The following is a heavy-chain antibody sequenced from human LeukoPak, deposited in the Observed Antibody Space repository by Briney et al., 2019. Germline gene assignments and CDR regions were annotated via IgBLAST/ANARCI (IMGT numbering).Heavy chain of an antibody. CDR2: ISGSGGST. V-gene: IGHV3-23*01. J-gene: IGHJ4*02. D-gene: IGHD6-13*01. CDR1: GFTFSSYG. CDR3: ARVGYSSWYFDY. Sequence: GGTLRLSCAASGFTFSSYGMSWVRQAPGKGLEWVSAISGSGGSTYYADSVKGRFTISRDNSKNTLYLQMNSLRAEDTAVYYCARVGYSSWYFDYWGQGTLVTVSS.